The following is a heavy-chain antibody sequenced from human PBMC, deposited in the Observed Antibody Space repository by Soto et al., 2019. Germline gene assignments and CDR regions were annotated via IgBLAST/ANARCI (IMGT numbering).Heavy chain of an antibody. CDR2: IYSGGST. D-gene: IGHD3-16*01. J-gene: IGHJ4*02. Sequence: GGSLRLSCAASGFTVSTKYMSWVRQAPGKGLEWVSVIYSGGSTFYADSVRGRFTISRDNSKNTVNLQMNSLRAEETDVYYCARDPWAGDYWGQETLLTVSS. CDR1: GFTVSTKY. CDR3: ARDPWAGDY. V-gene: IGHV3-66*01.